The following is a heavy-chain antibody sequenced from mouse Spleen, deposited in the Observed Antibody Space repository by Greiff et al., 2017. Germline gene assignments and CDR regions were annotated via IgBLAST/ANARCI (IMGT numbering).Heavy chain of an antibody. Sequence: QVQLQQSGPELVKPGASVRISCKASGYTFTSYYIHWVKQRPGQGLEWIGWIYPGNVNTKYNEKFKGKAKMTADKSSSTAYMQLSSLTSEDSAVYFCARRGGIPYFDYWGQGTTLTVSS. CDR2: IYPGNVNT. V-gene: IGHV1S56*01. CDR1: GYTFTSYY. D-gene: IGHD5-1-1*01. CDR3: ARRGGIPYFDY. J-gene: IGHJ2*01.